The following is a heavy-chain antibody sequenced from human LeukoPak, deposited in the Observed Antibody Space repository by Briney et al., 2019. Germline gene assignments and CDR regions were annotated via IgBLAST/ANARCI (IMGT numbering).Heavy chain of an antibody. CDR3: ARYITIFGVVRPRYYYYYMDV. V-gene: IGHV3-7*01. CDR1: GFTFSSYW. Sequence: QTGGSLRLSCAASGFTFSSYWMSWVRQAPGKGLEWVANIKQDGSEKYYVDSVKGRFTISRDNAKNSLYLQMNSLRAEDTAVYYCARYITIFGVVRPRYYYYYMDVWGKGTTVTVSS. CDR2: IKQDGSEK. D-gene: IGHD3-3*01. J-gene: IGHJ6*03.